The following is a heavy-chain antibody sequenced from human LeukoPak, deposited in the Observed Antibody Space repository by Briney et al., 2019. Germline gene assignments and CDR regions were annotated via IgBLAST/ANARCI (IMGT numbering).Heavy chain of an antibody. J-gene: IGHJ4*02. CDR2: IYYSGNT. Sequence: ETLSLTCTVSGGSISSYYWSWIRQPPGKGLEWIGYIYYSGNTNYTPSLKSRVTISVDTSKNQFSLKLSSVTAADTAVYYCARDRVGGSYDYWRRGTLVTVSS. D-gene: IGHD1-26*01. V-gene: IGHV4-59*01. CDR1: GGSISSYY. CDR3: ARDRVGGSYDY.